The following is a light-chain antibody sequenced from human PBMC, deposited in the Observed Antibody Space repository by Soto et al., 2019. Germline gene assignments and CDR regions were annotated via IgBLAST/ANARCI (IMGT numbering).Light chain of an antibody. V-gene: IGLV1-40*01. J-gene: IGLJ2*01. Sequence: QSVLTQPPSVSGAPGQRVTISCTGSSSNIGAGYDVHWYQQLPGTAPKLLIYGNSNRPSGVPDRFSGSKSGTPASLAITGLQAEDEADYSCQSYDSSLSAVVFGGGTKLTVL. CDR1: SSNIGAGYD. CDR3: QSYDSSLSAVV. CDR2: GNS.